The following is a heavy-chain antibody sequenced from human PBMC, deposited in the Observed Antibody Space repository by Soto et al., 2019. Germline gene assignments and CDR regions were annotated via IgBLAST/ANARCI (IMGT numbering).Heavy chain of an antibody. D-gene: IGHD4-4*01. Sequence: ASVKVSCKASGYPFTGPYIYWVRQAPGQGLEWMGWINPSRGGTEFAEKFQGRVTVTRDTSSRTVFLELNSLTSDDTGVYFCARDFRTYSHGVDVWGQGTAVTVSS. V-gene: IGHV1-2*02. CDR2: INPSRGGT. CDR1: GYPFTGPY. J-gene: IGHJ6*02. CDR3: ARDFRTYSHGVDV.